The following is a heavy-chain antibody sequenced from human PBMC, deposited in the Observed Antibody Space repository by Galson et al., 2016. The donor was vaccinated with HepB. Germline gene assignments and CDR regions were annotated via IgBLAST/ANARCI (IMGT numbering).Heavy chain of an antibody. CDR1: GFSFSHYS. V-gene: IGHV3-48*02. CDR2: FRRRDGAI. Sequence: SLRLSCAASGFSFSHYSMNWVRQAPGKGLEWISYFRRRDGAIFYADSAKGRFTISEDNAKDSLYLQMNSLRDEDTAVYYCVRDHDWGFDHWGQGTLVTVSS. CDR3: VRDHDWGFDH. D-gene: IGHD7-27*01. J-gene: IGHJ4*02.